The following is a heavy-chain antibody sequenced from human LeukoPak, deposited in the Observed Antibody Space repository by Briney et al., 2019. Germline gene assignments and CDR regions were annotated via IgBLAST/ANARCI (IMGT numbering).Heavy chain of an antibody. D-gene: IGHD3-22*01. CDR2: IYSGGST. CDR3: AVGVAITTYYYYYMDV. V-gene: IGHV3-53*01. Sequence: PGGSLRLSCAASGFTVSSNYMSWVRQAPGKGLEWVSVIYSGGSTYYADSVKGRFTISRDNSKNTLYLQMNSLRAEDTAVYYCAVGVAITTYYYYYMDVWGKGTTVTVSS. CDR1: GFTVSSNY. J-gene: IGHJ6*03.